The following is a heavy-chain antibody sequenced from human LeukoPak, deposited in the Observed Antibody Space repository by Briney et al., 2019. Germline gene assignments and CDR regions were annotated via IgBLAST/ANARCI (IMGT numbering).Heavy chain of an antibody. Sequence: GGSLRLSCAASGFTFSSYSMNWVRQAPGKGLEWVSSISSSSSYIYYADSVKGRFTISRDNAKNSLYLQMNSLRAEDTAVYYCARVDYSWLRSSTYNWFDPWGQGTLVTVSS. J-gene: IGHJ5*02. V-gene: IGHV3-21*01. CDR1: GFTFSSYS. CDR2: ISSSSSYI. CDR3: ARVDYSWLRSSTYNWFDP. D-gene: IGHD5-12*01.